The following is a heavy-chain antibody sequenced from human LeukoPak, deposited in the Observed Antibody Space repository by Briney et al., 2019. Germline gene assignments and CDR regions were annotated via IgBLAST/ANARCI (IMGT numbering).Heavy chain of an antibody. D-gene: IGHD6-19*01. CDR3: ARRSGIAVAGAFDY. CDR1: GYTFTDFH. Sequence: ASVKVSCKASGYTFTDFHIHWVRQSPGQGLEWLGWINPYSGGTNYAQKFQGRVTMTRDAFTSTVYMEVSRLQSDDSAVYYCARRSGIAVAGAFDYWGQGTLVTVSS. J-gene: IGHJ4*02. CDR2: INPYSGGT. V-gene: IGHV1-2*02.